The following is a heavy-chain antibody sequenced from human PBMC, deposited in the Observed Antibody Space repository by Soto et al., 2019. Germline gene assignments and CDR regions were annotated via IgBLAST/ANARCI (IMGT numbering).Heavy chain of an antibody. V-gene: IGHV3-30-3*01. CDR3: ARDGADYYYGSGSYYPIDY. Sequence: GESLKISCAASGFTFSSYVMHWVRQAPGKGLEWVAVISFDGSNKYYADSVKGRFTISRDNSKNRLYLQMNSLRAEDTAVYYCARDGADYYYGSGSYYPIDYWGQGTLVTVSS. CDR2: ISFDGSNK. J-gene: IGHJ4*02. CDR1: GFTFSSYV. D-gene: IGHD3-10*01.